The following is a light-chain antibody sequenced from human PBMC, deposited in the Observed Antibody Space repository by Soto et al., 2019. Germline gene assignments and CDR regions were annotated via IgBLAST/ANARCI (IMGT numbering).Light chain of an antibody. CDR2: WAS. J-gene: IGKJ4*01. CDR1: QSVLYSSNNKNY. V-gene: IGKV4-1*01. Sequence: DIVMTQSPDSLAVSLGERATINCKSSQSVLYSSNNKNYLAWYQQKPGQPPKLLIYWASTRESGVPDRFSGRGSGTDCTLTIRGLQAEDVAVYYCQQYNSTPLTFGGGTKVEIK. CDR3: QQYNSTPLT.